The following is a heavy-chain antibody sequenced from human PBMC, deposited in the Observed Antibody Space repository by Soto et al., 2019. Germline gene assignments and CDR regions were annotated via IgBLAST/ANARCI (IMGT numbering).Heavy chain of an antibody. CDR2: ISWDSSST. D-gene: IGHD3-3*01. J-gene: IGHJ4*02. CDR1: GFTFDDYA. Sequence: PGGSLRLSCAASGFTFDDYAMHWVLQAPWKGLEWISGISWDSSSTGYANSVEGRFTISRDNTKNSLYLQMNSLRIEDTAVYFCFKVWTAARFIFYYCGRGNLVIVYS. CDR3: FKVWTAARFIFYY. V-gene: IGHV3-9*01.